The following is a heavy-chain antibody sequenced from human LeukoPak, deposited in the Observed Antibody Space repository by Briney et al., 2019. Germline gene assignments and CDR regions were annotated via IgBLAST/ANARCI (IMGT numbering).Heavy chain of an antibody. V-gene: IGHV3-53*01. CDR3: AGRDCSGGRCHFAGADPFDY. D-gene: IGHD2-15*01. CDR1: GFTVSSSY. Sequence: GGSLRLSCAASGFTVSSSYMGWVRQAPGKGLEWVSVFYSGGKTYYTDSVKGRFTISRDNSKNTLYLQMNSLRAEDTAVYYCAGRDCSGGRCHFAGADPFDYWGQGTLVTVSS. CDR2: FYSGGKT. J-gene: IGHJ4*02.